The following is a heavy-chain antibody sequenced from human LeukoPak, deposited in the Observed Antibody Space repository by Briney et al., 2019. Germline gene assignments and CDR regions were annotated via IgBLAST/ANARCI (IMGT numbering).Heavy chain of an antibody. CDR2: INTNTGNP. J-gene: IGHJ6*03. CDR3: ARRQQLDYYYYYMDV. CDR1: GHTFTSYA. D-gene: IGHD6-13*01. V-gene: IGHV7-4-1*02. Sequence: ASVKVSCKASGHTFTSYAMNWVRQAPGQGLEWMGWINTNTGNPTYAQGFTGRFVFSLDTSVSTAYLQISSLKAEDTAVYYCARRQQLDYYYYYMDVWGKGTTVTVSS.